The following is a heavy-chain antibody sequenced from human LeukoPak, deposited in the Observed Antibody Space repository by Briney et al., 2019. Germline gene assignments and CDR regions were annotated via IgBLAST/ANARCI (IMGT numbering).Heavy chain of an antibody. V-gene: IGHV1-8*01. CDR3: ARGEMATTSFDY. J-gene: IGHJ4*02. CDR2: MNPNSGNT. D-gene: IGHD5-24*01. Sequence: ALVKVSCKASGYAFTSYDINWVRQATGQGLEWMGWMNPNSGNTGYAQKFQGRVTMTRNTSISTAYMELSSLRSEDTAVYYCARGEMATTSFDYWGQGTLVTVSS. CDR1: GYAFTSYD.